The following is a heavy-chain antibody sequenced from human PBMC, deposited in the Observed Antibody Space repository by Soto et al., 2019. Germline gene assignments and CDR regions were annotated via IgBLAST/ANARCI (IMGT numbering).Heavy chain of an antibody. V-gene: IGHV1-18*01. J-gene: IGHJ3*02. CDR3: ARVSGRSRAAAGNSWAPRI. CDR2: ISAYNGNT. D-gene: IGHD6-13*01. CDR1: GYTFTSYG. Sequence: ASVKVSCKASGYTFTSYGISWVRQAPGQGLEWMGWISAYNGNTNYAQKLQGRVTMTTDTSTSTAYMELRSLRSDDTAVYFCARVSGRSRAAAGNSWAPRIWGQGTMVTVSS.